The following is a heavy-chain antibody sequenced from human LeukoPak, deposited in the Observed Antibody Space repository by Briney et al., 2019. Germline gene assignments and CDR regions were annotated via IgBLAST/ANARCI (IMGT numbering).Heavy chain of an antibody. Sequence: SVKVSCKASGGTFSSYAISWVRQAPGQGLEWMGGIIPIFGTANYAQKFQGRVTMTRDMSTSTVYMEMSSLRSEDTAVYYCARNRNIRGPREAFDYWGQGTLVTVSS. CDR1: GGTFSSYA. J-gene: IGHJ4*02. D-gene: IGHD3-10*01. V-gene: IGHV1-69*05. CDR2: IIPIFGTA. CDR3: ARNRNIRGPREAFDY.